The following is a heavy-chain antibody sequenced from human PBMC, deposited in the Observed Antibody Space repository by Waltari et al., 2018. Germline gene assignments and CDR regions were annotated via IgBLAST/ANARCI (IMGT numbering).Heavy chain of an antibody. CDR3: AKDRHSSLSYYYYYMDD. J-gene: IGHJ6*03. CDR2: ITVNVDST. CDR1: GFPFSSYA. Sequence: EVQLVESGGGLVHPGGSRRLSCVASGFPFSSYALYWVRQAPGQGLVWVSVITVNVDSTEYADSVKGRFTISRDKSRNTLHLQMNSLRVEDTAVYYCAKDRHSSLSYYYYYMDDWGNGTAVTVSS. V-gene: IGHV3-23*04.